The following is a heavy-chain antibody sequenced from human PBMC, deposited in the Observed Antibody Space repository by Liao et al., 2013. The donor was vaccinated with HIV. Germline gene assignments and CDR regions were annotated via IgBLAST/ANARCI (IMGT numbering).Heavy chain of an antibody. Sequence: QVQLQESGPGLVKPSETLSLTCTVSGGSISYYYWSWIRQPAGKGLEWIGRIYTSGSTNYNPSLRSRVTMSVDTSKNQFSLKLTSVTAADTAVYYCARGRWYDSSGYYYYFDYWGQGTLVTVSS. CDR1: GGSISYYY. V-gene: IGHV4-4*07. D-gene: IGHD3-22*01. CDR2: IYTSGST. CDR3: ARGRWYDSSGYYYYFDY. J-gene: IGHJ4*02.